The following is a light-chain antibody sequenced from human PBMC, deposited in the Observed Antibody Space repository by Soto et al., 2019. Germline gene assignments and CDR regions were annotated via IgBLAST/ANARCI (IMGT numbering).Light chain of an antibody. V-gene: IGKV1-33*01. CDR1: QDINNY. Sequence: DIQMTQSPYSLSASVGDRVTITCQASQDINNYLNWYQQKSGKAPKLPIYDASDLETGVPSRFSGSGSGTDFTFTISSLQPEDIATYYCQQYDNLPLTFGGGTKVDIK. CDR2: DAS. CDR3: QQYDNLPLT. J-gene: IGKJ4*01.